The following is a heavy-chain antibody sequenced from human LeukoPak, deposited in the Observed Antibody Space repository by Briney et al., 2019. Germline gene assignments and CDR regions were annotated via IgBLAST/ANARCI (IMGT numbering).Heavy chain of an antibody. V-gene: IGHV3-53*01. D-gene: IGHD5-12*01. J-gene: IGHJ4*02. CDR2: IYSSATT. CDR3: ATSVATPLGTFDY. CDR1: GFTFSDYY. Sequence: PGGSLRLSCAASGFTFSDYYMSWIRQAPGKGLEWVSAIYSSATTYYTDSVRGRFTISRDNSKNTLYLQMNSLRAEDTAVYYCATSVATPLGTFDYWGQGTLVTVSS.